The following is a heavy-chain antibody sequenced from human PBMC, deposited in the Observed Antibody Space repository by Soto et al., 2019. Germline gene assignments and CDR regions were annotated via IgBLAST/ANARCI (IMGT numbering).Heavy chain of an antibody. CDR1: GASFSSSNDY. CDR2: IYYGGTT. CDR3: ARRHHAQQPPV. J-gene: IGHJ6*04. D-gene: IGHD6-13*01. V-gene: IGHV4-39*01. Sequence: PSETLFLTCSVSGASFSSSNDYWVWIRQPPGKGLEWIGSIYYGGTTYYSPSLGSRVTIFVDTSKNQFSVQLSSVTAADTAVYYCARRHHAQQPPVWGKGTTVTVSS.